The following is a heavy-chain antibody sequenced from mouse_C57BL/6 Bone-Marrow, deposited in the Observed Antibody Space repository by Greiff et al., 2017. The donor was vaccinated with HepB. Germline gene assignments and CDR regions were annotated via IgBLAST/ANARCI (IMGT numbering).Heavy chain of an antibody. CDR3: ARQAGYYDAMDY. CDR1: GYTFTSYW. Sequence: VQLKQPGAELVKPGASVKLSCKASGYTFTSYWMQWVKQRPGQGLEWIGEIDPSDSYTNYNQKFKGKATLTVDTSSSTAYMQLSSLTSEDSAVYYCARQAGYYDAMDYWGQGTSVTVSS. CDR2: IDPSDSYT. D-gene: IGHD2-2*01. V-gene: IGHV1-50*01. J-gene: IGHJ4*01.